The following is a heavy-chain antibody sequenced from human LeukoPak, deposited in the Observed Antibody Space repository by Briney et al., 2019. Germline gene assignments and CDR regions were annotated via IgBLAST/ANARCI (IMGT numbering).Heavy chain of an antibody. CDR2: IYPGDSDP. J-gene: IGHJ4*02. V-gene: IGHV5-51*01. CDR3: VRHGLGSSWFGFDY. D-gene: IGHD6-13*01. CDR1: GYTFTTYW. Sequence: GESLKISCKGSGYTFTTYWIGWVRQMPGKGLEWMGIIYPGDSDPRYSPFFQGQVTISADKSISTAYLQWSSLKASDSAMYYCVRHGLGSSWFGFDYWGQGTLVTVSS.